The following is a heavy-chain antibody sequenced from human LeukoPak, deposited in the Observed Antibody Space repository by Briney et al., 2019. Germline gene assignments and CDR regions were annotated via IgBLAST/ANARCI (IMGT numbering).Heavy chain of an antibody. CDR2: IYSGGTT. CDR1: GFIVTGNY. J-gene: IGHJ4*02. CDR3: AKDWGWIQFFY. D-gene: IGHD5-18*01. V-gene: IGHV3-53*01. Sequence: PGGSLRLSCAVSGFIVTGNYMTWVRLAPGKGLEWVSTIYSGGTTFYTDSVRGRFTVSRDNSKNTLYLQMNSLGAEDTAVYYCAKDWGWIQFFYWGQGTLVTVSS.